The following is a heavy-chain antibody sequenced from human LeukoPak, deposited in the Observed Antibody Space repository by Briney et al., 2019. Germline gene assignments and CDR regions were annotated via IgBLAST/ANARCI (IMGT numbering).Heavy chain of an antibody. CDR3: ARVSSLAVAGFFDY. CDR2: IWYDGSDE. CDR1: GFMFSTYG. J-gene: IGHJ4*02. Sequence: PGRSLRLSCAASGFMFSTYGMHWVRQAPGKGLEWVAVIWYDGSDEHYADSVKGRFTVSRDNSKNTLYLQMSSLRAEDTAVYYCARVSSLAVAGFFDYWGQGILVTVSS. V-gene: IGHV3-33*01. D-gene: IGHD6-19*01.